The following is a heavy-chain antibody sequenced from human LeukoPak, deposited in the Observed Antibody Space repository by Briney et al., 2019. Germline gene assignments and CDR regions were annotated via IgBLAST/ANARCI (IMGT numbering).Heavy chain of an antibody. D-gene: IGHD2-2*01. V-gene: IGHV4-30-4*01. CDR1: GDSISSGDYY. CDR2: IYYSGSP. J-gene: IGHJ6*02. Sequence: SQTLSLTCTVSGDSISSGDYYWSWIRQPPGKGLECIGFIYYSGSPYYNPSLKSRVTISVDTSKNQFSLKLSSVTAADTAVYYCARGPYQLLYYYYYGMDVWGQGTTVTVSS. CDR3: ARGPYQLLYYYYYGMDV.